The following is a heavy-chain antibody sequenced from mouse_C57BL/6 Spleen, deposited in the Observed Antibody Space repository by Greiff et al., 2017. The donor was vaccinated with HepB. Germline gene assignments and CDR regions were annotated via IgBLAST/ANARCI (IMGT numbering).Heavy chain of an antibody. CDR3: ARNKDGSSYWNFDV. Sequence: VQLVESGPGLVAPSQSLSITCTVSGFSLTSYAISWVRQPPGKGLEWLGVIWTGGGTNYNSALKSRLSISKDNSKSQVFLKMNSLQTDDTARYYCARNKDGSSYWNFDVWGTGTTVTVSS. CDR2: IWTGGGT. V-gene: IGHV2-9-1*01. D-gene: IGHD1-1*01. J-gene: IGHJ1*03. CDR1: GFSLTSYA.